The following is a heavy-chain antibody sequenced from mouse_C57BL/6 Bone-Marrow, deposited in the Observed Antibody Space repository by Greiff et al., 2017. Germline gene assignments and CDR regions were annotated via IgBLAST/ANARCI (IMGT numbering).Heavy chain of an antibody. V-gene: IGHV7-3*01. CDR3: ARQYYGSFGY. CDR1: GFTFTAYY. J-gene: IGHJ2*01. Sequence: EVKVEESGGGLVQPGGSLSLSCAASGFTFTAYYMSWVRQPPGKALEWLGFIRNKANGYTTEYSASVKGRCTISRDNSQSILYLQINALRAEDSATYYCARQYYGSFGYWGQGTTLTVSA. D-gene: IGHD1-1*01. CDR2: IRNKANGYTT.